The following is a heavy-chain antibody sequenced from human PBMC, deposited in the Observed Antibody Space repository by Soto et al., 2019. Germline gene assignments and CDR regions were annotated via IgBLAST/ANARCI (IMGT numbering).Heavy chain of an antibody. J-gene: IGHJ5*02. Sequence: PSETLSLTCTVSGGSISTYYWSWIRQPPGKGLEWIGYIYYSGSPNYNPSLKGRVTISVDTSKNQFSLKLSSVTAADTAVYYCARGLNPFDPWGQGTLVTAPQ. CDR1: GGSISTYY. CDR2: IYYSGSP. CDR3: ARGLNPFDP. V-gene: IGHV4-59*01.